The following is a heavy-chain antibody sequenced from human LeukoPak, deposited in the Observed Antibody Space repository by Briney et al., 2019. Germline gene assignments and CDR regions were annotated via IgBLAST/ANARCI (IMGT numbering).Heavy chain of an antibody. CDR1: GYTFTGYY. V-gene: IGHV1-2*02. Sequence: ASVKVSCKASGYTFTGYYMHWVRQAPGQGLEWMGWINPNSGGTNYAQKFQGRVTMTRDTSISTAYMELSRLRSDDTAVYYCARDRVVTPGYCYYYMDVWGKGTTVTVSS. D-gene: IGHD4-23*01. J-gene: IGHJ6*03. CDR2: INPNSGGT. CDR3: ARDRVVTPGYCYYYMDV.